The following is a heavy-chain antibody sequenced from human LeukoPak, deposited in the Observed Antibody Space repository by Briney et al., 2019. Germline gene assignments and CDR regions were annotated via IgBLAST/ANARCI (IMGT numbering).Heavy chain of an antibody. CDR1: GYTFTGYN. CDR2: SNPKSGGT. J-gene: IGHJ3*02. Sequence: GASVNVSCKASGYTFTGYNTHWVLHAPGHGPGCMGWSNPKSGGTNYAQKFQGRVTITRDMSTNTAYMDLSRLTSDDTAVYYCATWQQLEDAFDIWGQGTMVTVFS. D-gene: IGHD6-13*01. CDR3: ATWQQLEDAFDI. V-gene: IGHV1-2*02.